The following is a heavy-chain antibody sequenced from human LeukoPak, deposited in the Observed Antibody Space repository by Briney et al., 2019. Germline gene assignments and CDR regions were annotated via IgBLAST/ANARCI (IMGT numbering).Heavy chain of an antibody. CDR2: ISYDGSNK. CDR1: GFTFSSYA. Sequence: GRSLRLSCAASGFTFSSYAMHWVRQAPGKGLEWVAVISYDGSNKYYADSVKGRFTISRDNPKNTLYLQMNSLRAEDTAVYYCARDRIPAVAGILLRYYFDYWGQGTLVTVSS. CDR3: ARDRIPAVAGILLRYYFDY. D-gene: IGHD6-19*01. J-gene: IGHJ4*02. V-gene: IGHV3-30*04.